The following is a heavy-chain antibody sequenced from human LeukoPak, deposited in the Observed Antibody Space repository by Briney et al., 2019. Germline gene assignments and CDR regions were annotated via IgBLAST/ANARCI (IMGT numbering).Heavy chain of an antibody. CDR1: GFTFSSYG. V-gene: IGHV3-30*02. CDR2: IRYDGSNK. CDR3: SKDLARIAVAATAFDY. J-gene: IGHJ4*02. D-gene: IGHD6-19*01. Sequence: GGSLRLSCAASGFTFSSYGMHWVRQAPGKGLEWVAFIRYDGSNKYYADSVKGRFTISRDNSKNTLYLQMNSLRAEDTAVYYCSKDLARIAVAATAFDYWGQGTLVTVSS.